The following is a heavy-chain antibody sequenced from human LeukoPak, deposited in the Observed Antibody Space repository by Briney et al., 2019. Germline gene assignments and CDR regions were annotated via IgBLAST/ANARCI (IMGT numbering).Heavy chain of an antibody. V-gene: IGHV3-9*01. CDR1: GFTFDDYA. Sequence: SGGSLRLSCAASGFTFDDYAMHWVRQAPGKGLEWVSGISWNSGSIGYADSVKGRFTISRDNAKNSLYLQMNSLRAEDTAVYYCARDKAEWLGDPDAFDIWGQGTMVTVSS. J-gene: IGHJ3*02. D-gene: IGHD6-19*01. CDR3: ARDKAEWLGDPDAFDI. CDR2: ISWNSGSI.